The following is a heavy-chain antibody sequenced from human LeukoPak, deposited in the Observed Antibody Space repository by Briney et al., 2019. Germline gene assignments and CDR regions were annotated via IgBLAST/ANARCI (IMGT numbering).Heavy chain of an antibody. CDR1: VFTFSSYW. CDR2: IKQDGSEK. J-gene: IGHJ4*02. CDR3: ATTSGTYYYDSSGYYASVQGLFDY. Sequence: PGGSLRLSCAASVFTFSSYWMSWVRQAPGKGLEWVANIKQDGSEKYYVDSVKGRFTISRDNAKNSLYLQMNSLRAEDTAVYYCATTSGTYYYDSSGYYASVQGLFDYWGQGTLVTVSS. D-gene: IGHD3-22*01. V-gene: IGHV3-7*01.